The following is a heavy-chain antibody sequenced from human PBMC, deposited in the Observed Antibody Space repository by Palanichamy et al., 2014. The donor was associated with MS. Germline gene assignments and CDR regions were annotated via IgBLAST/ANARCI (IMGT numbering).Heavy chain of an antibody. CDR2: ISTYNGNT. CDR1: GYTFSSYG. V-gene: IGHV1-18*04. Sequence: QVQLVQSGAEVKEPGASVRVSCKASGYTFSSYGISWARQAPGQGLEWMGWISTYNGNTKYAQKFQDRVTMTTDTSTTTAHMDLRSLRSVDSAVYFCARDIGPVPGDYYYGLDVWGQGTTVTVSS. J-gene: IGHJ6*02. D-gene: IGHD3-10*01. CDR3: ARDIGPVPGDYYYGLDV.